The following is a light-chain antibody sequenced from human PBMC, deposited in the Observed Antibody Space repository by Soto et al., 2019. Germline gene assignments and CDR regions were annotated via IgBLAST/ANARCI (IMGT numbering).Light chain of an antibody. J-gene: IGKJ1*01. CDR1: QSISSR. V-gene: IGKV1-5*03. CDR2: KES. Sequence: DIRMTQSPSTLSASVGDRVTITCRASQSISSRLAWYQQKSGKAPKLLIYKESSLESGVPSRFSGSVSETEFILAISSLQPDDFATYCCQQYNNYFPTFGQGTKVEIK. CDR3: QQYNNYFPT.